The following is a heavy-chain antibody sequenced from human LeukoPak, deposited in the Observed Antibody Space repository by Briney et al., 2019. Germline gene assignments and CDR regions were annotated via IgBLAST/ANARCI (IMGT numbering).Heavy chain of an antibody. CDR2: TSFYNGNT. J-gene: IGHJ1*01. Sequence: ASVKVSCKASGYTXTSYGISWVRQAPGQGLEWMGWTSFYNGNTNYAQKAQGRVTLTTDTSTSTAYMELGSLRSDDTAVHYCARGLGYSSSWYPPSEYFQHWGQGTLVTVSS. CDR3: ARGLGYSSSWYPPSEYFQH. V-gene: IGHV1-18*01. D-gene: IGHD6-13*01. CDR1: GYTXTSYG.